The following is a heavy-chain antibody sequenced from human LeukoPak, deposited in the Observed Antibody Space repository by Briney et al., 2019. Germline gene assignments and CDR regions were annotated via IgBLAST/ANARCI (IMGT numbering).Heavy chain of an antibody. Sequence: PSEPLSLTCTVSGRSVSSGSYYWSWIRQPPGTGLERLGYSYYSGITNYNPSLKSRVTISVDTSKNHFSLKLSSVTAADTAVYYCARFRFGELSAFDYWGQGTLVTVSS. CDR1: GRSVSSGSYY. J-gene: IGHJ4*02. V-gene: IGHV4-61*01. D-gene: IGHD3-10*01. CDR2: SYYSGIT. CDR3: ARFRFGELSAFDY.